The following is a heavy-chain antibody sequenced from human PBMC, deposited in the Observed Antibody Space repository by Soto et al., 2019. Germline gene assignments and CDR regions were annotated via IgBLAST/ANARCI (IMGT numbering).Heavy chain of an antibody. CDR2: IIPILGTP. J-gene: IGHJ4*02. V-gene: IGHV1-69*13. CDR3: ASRYYFGSGSYLYYFDY. Sequence: SVKVSCKTSGGTFSSYPMSWVRQAPGQGLEWMGGIIPILGTPNYAQKFQGRVTITADESTSTGYMELSSLRSEDTAVYYCASRYYFGSGSYLYYFDYWGQGTLVTVSS. CDR1: GGTFSSYP. D-gene: IGHD3-10*01.